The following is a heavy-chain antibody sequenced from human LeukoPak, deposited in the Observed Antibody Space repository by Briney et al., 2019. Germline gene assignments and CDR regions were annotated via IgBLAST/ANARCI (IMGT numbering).Heavy chain of an antibody. CDR3: ARDKDGLADY. CDR2: ISSSSSYI. V-gene: IGHV3-21*01. D-gene: IGHD6-19*01. J-gene: IGHJ4*02. CDR1: GFTFSSYS. Sequence: GGSLRLSCAASGFTFSSYSMNWVRQAPGKGLEWVSSISSSSSYIYYADSVKGRFTISRDNAKNSLYLQMNSLRAEDTAVYCCARDKDGLADYWGQGTLVTVSS.